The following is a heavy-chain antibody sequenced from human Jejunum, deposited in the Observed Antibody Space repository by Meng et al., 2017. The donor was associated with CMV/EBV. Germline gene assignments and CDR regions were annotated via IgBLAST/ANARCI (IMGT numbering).Heavy chain of an antibody. J-gene: IGHJ3*01. V-gene: IGHV4-59*01. CDR1: ISNYY. CDR2: ISYNAYT. CDR3: ARDGYFWLPQQSGLGVYDV. Sequence: ISNYYWSWIRQPPGKGLEWIGYISYNAYTNYNPSLKSRVTISVDMSKHQFSLRLNSVTAADTAVYYCARDGYFWLPQQSGLGVYDVWGQGTGVTVSS. D-gene: IGHD2-15*01.